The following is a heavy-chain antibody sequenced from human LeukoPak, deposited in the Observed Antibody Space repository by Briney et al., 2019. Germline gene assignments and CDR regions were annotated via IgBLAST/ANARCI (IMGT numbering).Heavy chain of an antibody. CDR3: ARGPLEFCSGGSCYSGRNWLDP. D-gene: IGHD2-15*01. V-gene: IGHV4-34*01. CDR2: INHSGST. CDR1: GGSFSGYY. Sequence: SETLSLTCAVYGGSFSGYYWSWIRQPPGKGLEWIGEINHSGSTNYNPSLKSRVTISVDTSKNQFSLKLSSVTAADTAVYYCARGPLEFCSGGSCYSGRNWLDPWGQGILVTVSS. J-gene: IGHJ5*02.